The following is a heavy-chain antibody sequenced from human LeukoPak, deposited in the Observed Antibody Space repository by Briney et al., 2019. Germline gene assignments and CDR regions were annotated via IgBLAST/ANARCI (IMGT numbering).Heavy chain of an antibody. Sequence: KTSETPSLTCTVSGGSISSADYYWTWIRQPPGKGLEWIGYIYYSGTTYYNPSLKSRVTISLDTSKNQFSLKLSSVTAADTAVYYCARDSSPFDYWGQGTLVTVSS. CDR3: ARDSSPFDY. V-gene: IGHV4-30-4*08. CDR1: GGSISSADYY. J-gene: IGHJ4*02. CDR2: IYYSGTT. D-gene: IGHD4-11*01.